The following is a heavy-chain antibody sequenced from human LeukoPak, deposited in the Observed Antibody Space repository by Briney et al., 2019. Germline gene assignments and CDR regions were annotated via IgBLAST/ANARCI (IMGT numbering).Heavy chain of an antibody. CDR1: GDSISSYY. Sequence: SETLSLTCTVSGDSISSYYCSWIRQPPGKGLEWIGYINYSGTTNYKPSLKSRVTISVDTSKNQFSLKLSSVSAADTAVYYCAGPKIGVYYYYGMDVWGQGTTVTVSS. CDR2: INYSGTT. V-gene: IGHV4-59*08. J-gene: IGHJ6*02. CDR3: AGPKIGVYYYYGMDV.